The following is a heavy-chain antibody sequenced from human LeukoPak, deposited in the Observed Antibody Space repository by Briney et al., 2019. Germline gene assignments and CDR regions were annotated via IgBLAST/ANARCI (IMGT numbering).Heavy chain of an antibody. CDR1: GYTFTGYY. CDR3: AKTGLGYSASDY. D-gene: IGHD6-13*01. Sequence: ASVRVSCKASGYTFTGYYIHWVRQAPGQGLEWMGWINPDSGGTNYAQKFRGRVTMTRDTSISTAYMELNRLRSDDTAVYYCAKTGLGYSASDYWGQGTLVTVSS. V-gene: IGHV1-2*02. CDR2: INPDSGGT. J-gene: IGHJ4*02.